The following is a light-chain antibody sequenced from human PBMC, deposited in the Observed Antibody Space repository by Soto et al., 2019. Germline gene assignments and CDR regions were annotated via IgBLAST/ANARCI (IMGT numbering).Light chain of an antibody. CDR2: GAS. CDR3: QQYGSSPQT. CDR1: QSVSSSY. Sequence: EIVLTQSPCTLSLSPGERATLSCRASQSVSSSYLAWYQQKPGQAPRLLIYGASSRATGIPDRFSGSGSGTDFTLTISRLEPEDFAVYYCQQYGSSPQTFGQGNKVEIK. J-gene: IGKJ1*01. V-gene: IGKV3-20*01.